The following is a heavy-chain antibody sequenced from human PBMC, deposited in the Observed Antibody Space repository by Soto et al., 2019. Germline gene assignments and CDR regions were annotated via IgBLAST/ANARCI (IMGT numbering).Heavy chain of an antibody. Sequence: QVQLVQSGAEVKKPGSSVKVSCKASGGTFSSYTISWVRQAPGQGLEWMGRIIPILGIANYAQKFQGRVTITADKXTXXAXXXXXXXXXEXTXVYYCARYSSGDAFDIWGQGTMVTVSS. CDR3: ARYSSGDAFDI. D-gene: IGHD4-4*01. CDR2: IIPILGIA. J-gene: IGHJ3*02. V-gene: IGHV1-69*02. CDR1: GGTFSSYT.